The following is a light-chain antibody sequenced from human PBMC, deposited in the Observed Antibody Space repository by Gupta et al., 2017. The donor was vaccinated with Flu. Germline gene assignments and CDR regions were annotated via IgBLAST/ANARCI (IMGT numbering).Light chain of an antibody. J-gene: IGLJ3*02. CDR1: NSDVGSYNY. Sequence: QPALTQPASVSGPPGQSITIPCTGTNSDVGSYNYVSRYQQHPGKAPKLMIYEVSNRPAGVSNRFSGSKSGNTASLTISGLQAEDEADYYCSSYTSSSTWVFGGGTKLTVL. V-gene: IGLV2-14*01. CDR3: SSYTSSSTWV. CDR2: EVS.